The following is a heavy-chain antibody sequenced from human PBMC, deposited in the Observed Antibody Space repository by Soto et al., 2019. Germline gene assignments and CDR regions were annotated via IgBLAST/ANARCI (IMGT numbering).Heavy chain of an antibody. D-gene: IGHD4-4*01. CDR2: ISAYNGNT. Sequence: QVQLVQSGAEVKKPGASVKVSCKASGYTFTSYGISWVRQAPGQVLEGMGWISAYNGNTNYAQKLQGRVTMTTDTSTSTAYMELRSLRSDDTAVYYCARGRVTPWSYYYGMDVWGQGTTVTVSS. CDR3: ARGRVTPWSYYYGMDV. CDR1: GYTFTSYG. J-gene: IGHJ6*02. V-gene: IGHV1-18*04.